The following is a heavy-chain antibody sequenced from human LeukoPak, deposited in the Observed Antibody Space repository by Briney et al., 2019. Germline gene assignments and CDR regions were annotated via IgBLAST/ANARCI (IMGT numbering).Heavy chain of an antibody. CDR3: AGGVLGYCSGSRCHSPFDP. V-gene: IGHV4-39*07. D-gene: IGHD2-15*01. Sequence: SETLSLTCTVSGGSISSYSYYWGWIRRPPGKGLEWIGNIYYSGSTYYNPSLKSRVTISIDTSKNQFSLKLSSVTAADTAVYYCAGGVLGYCSGSRCHSPFDPWGQGTLVTVSS. J-gene: IGHJ5*02. CDR1: GGSISSYSYY. CDR2: IYYSGST.